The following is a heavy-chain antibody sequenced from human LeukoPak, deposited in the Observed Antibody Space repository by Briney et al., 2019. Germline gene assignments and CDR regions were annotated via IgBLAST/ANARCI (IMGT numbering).Heavy chain of an antibody. D-gene: IGHD1-26*01. V-gene: IGHV3-53*01. CDR2: IYSGGGT. J-gene: IGHJ4*02. CDR3: ARGVGSGSRLRAGDY. CDR1: GFTVSSNY. Sequence: GGSLRLSCAASGFTVSSNYMSWVRQAPGKGLEWVSVIYSGGGTYYAGSVKGRFTISRDNSKNTLYLQMNSLRAEDTAAYYCARGVGSGSRLRAGDYWGQGTLVTVSS.